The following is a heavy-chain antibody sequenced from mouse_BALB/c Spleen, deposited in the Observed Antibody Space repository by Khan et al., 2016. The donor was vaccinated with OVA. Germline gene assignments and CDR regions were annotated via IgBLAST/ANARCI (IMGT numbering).Heavy chain of an antibody. Sequence: VQLQESGPSLVAPSQSLSITCTVSGFSLTSYGVSWVRQPPGKGLEWLGVIWGDGSTNYHSALISRLSISKDNSKSQVYLKLNSLQADDTATYYCAGFEASYYALDYWGQGTSVTVSS. J-gene: IGHJ4*01. V-gene: IGHV2-3*01. CDR3: AGFEASYYALDY. CDR1: GFSLTSYG. D-gene: IGHD6-1*01. CDR2: IWGDGST.